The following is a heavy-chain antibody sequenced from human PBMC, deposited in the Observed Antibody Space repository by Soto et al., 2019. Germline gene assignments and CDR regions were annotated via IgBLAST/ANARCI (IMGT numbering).Heavy chain of an antibody. CDR1: GGSISSYY. V-gene: IGHV4-59*06. J-gene: IGHJ4*02. CDR3: VNTYYDFWSGYLGGYFDY. D-gene: IGHD3-3*01. CDR2: IYYSGTT. Sequence: PSETLSLTCTVSGGSISSYYWTWIRQPPGKGLEWIGYIYYSGTTYYNPSLKSRVTISVDTSKNQFSLKLSSVTAADTAVYYCVNTYYDFWSGYLGGYFDYWGQGTLVTVSS.